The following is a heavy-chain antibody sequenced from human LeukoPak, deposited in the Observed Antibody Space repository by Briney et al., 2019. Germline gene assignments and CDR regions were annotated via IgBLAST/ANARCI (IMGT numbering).Heavy chain of an antibody. V-gene: IGHV3-13*04. J-gene: IGHJ3*01. CDR2: IGTAGDT. CDR1: GFTFSSYD. D-gene: IGHD3-3*01. CDR3: ARGITLFGVVNDAFDV. Sequence: GGSLRLSCAASGFTFSSYDMHWVRQATGKGLEWVSVIGTAGDTYYPGSVKGRFTISRENAKNSLYLQMNSLRAGDTAVYYCARGITLFGVVNDAFDVWGQGAVVTVSS.